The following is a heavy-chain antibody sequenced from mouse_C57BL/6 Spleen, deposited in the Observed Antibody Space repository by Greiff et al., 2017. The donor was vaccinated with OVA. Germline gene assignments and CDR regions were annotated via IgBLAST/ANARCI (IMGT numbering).Heavy chain of an antibody. CDR2: IHPNSGST. D-gene: IGHD2-12*01. CDR1: GYTFTSYW. J-gene: IGHJ1*03. Sequence: QVQLQQPGAELVKPGASVKLSCKASGYTFTSYWMHWVKQMPGQGLEWIGMIHPNSGSTNYNEKFKSKATLTVDKSSSTAYMQLSSLTSEDSAVYYCARESLYRGYFDVWGTGTTVTVSS. CDR3: ARESLYRGYFDV. V-gene: IGHV1-64*01.